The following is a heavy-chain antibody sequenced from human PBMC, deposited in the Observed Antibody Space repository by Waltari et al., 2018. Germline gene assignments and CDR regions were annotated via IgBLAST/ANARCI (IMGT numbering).Heavy chain of an antibody. J-gene: IGHJ4*02. V-gene: IGHV3-48*01. CDR1: GFTFSSYS. CDR3: ASALRFLEWLFYY. CDR2: ISSSSSTI. D-gene: IGHD3-3*01. Sequence: EVQLVESGGGLVQPGGSLRLSCAASGFTFSSYSMNWVRLAPGKGLAWVSYISSSSSTIYYADSVKGRFTISRDNAKNSLYLQMNSLRAEDTAVYYCASALRFLEWLFYYWGQGTLVTVSS.